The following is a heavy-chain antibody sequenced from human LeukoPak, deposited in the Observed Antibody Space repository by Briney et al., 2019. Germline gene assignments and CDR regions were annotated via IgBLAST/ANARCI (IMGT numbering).Heavy chain of an antibody. CDR2: IYTRGST. CDR3: ARGDTYGSARNQHTTRAY. Sequence: SETLSLTCTVSGGSPSNDYWSWIREAAGEELEWIGRIYTRGSTNSTPSLKSRVTISLDKSKKPFSLNLNSVTPAHTAVYYCARGDTYGSARNQHTTRAYWGQGTLVTVSS. V-gene: IGHV4-4*07. D-gene: IGHD3-10*01. CDR1: GGSPSNDY. J-gene: IGHJ4*02.